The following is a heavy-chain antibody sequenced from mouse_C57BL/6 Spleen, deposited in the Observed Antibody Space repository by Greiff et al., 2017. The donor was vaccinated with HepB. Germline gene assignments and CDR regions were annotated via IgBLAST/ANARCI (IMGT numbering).Heavy chain of an antibody. V-gene: IGHV2-2*01. CDR2: IWSGGST. J-gene: IGHJ4*01. D-gene: IGHD2-12*01. CDR3: ARKPRRRDAMDY. Sequence: QVQLKESGPGLVQPSQSLSITCKVSGFSLTSYGVHWVRQSPGKGLEWLGVIWSGGSTDYNAAFISRLSISKDNSKSQVFLKMNSLQADDTAIYYCARKPRRRDAMDYWGQGTSVTVSS. CDR1: GFSLTSYG.